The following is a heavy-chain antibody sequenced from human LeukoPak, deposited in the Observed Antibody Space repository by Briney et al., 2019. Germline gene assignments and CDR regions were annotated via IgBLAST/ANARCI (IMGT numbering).Heavy chain of an antibody. D-gene: IGHD6-19*01. V-gene: IGHV3-23*01. CDR3: AKTTTGYSSGRYPGWPVDY. CDR1: GFTFNSYA. CDR2: IFGSGGSS. Sequence: GGSLRLSCAASGFTFNSYAMYWIRQAPGKGLEWVSGIFGSGGSSHYADSVKGRFTISRDNSKNTVYLQMNSLRPEDTAVYYCAKTTTGYSSGRYPGWPVDYWGQGTLVTVSS. J-gene: IGHJ4*02.